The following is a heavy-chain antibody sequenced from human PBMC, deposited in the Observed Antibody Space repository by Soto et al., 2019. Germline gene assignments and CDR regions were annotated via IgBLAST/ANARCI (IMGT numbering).Heavy chain of an antibody. CDR1: GFTFSGYA. Sequence: GGSLRLSCAASGFTFSGYAMSWVRQAPGKGLEWVSAISGSGGSTYYADSVKGRFTISRDNSKNTLYLQMNSLRAEDTAVYYCAKNSGYDPYYYYGMDVWGQGTTVTVSS. D-gene: IGHD5-12*01. V-gene: IGHV3-23*01. CDR2: ISGSGGST. CDR3: AKNSGYDPYYYYGMDV. J-gene: IGHJ6*02.